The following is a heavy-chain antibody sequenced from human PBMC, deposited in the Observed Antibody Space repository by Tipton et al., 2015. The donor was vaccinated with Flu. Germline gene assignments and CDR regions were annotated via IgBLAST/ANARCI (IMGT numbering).Heavy chain of an antibody. D-gene: IGHD4-11*01. J-gene: IGHJ5*02. V-gene: IGHV4-38-2*01. Sequence: TLSLTCAVSGDSISSDYYWAWIRQFPGKGLEWIGTVARTGDTIYNPSLKSRVTLSIDTSKNQFSLKMKSVTATDMAVYYCARRDYSNYVSDPKNWFDPWGQGILVTVSA. CDR3: ARRDYSNYVSDPKNWFDP. CDR2: VARTGDT. CDR1: GDSISSDYY.